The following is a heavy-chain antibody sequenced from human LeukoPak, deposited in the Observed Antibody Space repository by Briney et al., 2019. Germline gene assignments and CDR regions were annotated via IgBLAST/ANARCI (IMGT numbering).Heavy chain of an antibody. D-gene: IGHD5-18*01. CDR1: GGSFSGYY. CDR2: INHSGST. CDR3: ARVARIQLWLLANWFDP. Sequence: SETLSLTCAVYGGSFSGYYWSWIRQPPGKGLEWIGEINHSGSTNYNPSLKSRVTISVDTSKNQFSLKLSSVTAADTAVYYCARVARIQLWLLANWFDPWGQGTQVTVSS. J-gene: IGHJ5*02. V-gene: IGHV4-34*01.